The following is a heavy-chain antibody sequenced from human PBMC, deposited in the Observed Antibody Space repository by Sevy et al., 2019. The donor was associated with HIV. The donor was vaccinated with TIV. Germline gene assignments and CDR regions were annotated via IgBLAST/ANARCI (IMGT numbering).Heavy chain of an antibody. CDR3: AQETFGRFDS. CDR1: GFSFSAYW. D-gene: IGHD1-26*01. Sequence: GGSLRLSCAASGFSFSAYWMNWVRQAPGKGLEWVANIKPDGSDKHYVDTAEGRFTISRDNAKNSLYLQMNGLRVEETAMYYCAQETFGRFDSWGQGTLVTVSS. CDR2: IKPDGSDK. V-gene: IGHV3-7*01. J-gene: IGHJ4*02.